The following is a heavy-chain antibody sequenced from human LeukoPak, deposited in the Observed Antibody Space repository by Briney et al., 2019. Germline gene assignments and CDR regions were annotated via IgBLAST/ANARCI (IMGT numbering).Heavy chain of an antibody. CDR2: IWYDGSNK. Sequence: GGSLRLSCAASGFTFSSYGMHWVRQAPGRGLEWVTFIWYDGSNKYYADSVKGRFTVSRDNSKNTLYLQMNSLRAEDTAVYYCAKDRSNAFDYWGQGTLVTVSS. V-gene: IGHV3-30*02. CDR3: AKDRSNAFDY. CDR1: GFTFSSYG. D-gene: IGHD2-8*01. J-gene: IGHJ4*02.